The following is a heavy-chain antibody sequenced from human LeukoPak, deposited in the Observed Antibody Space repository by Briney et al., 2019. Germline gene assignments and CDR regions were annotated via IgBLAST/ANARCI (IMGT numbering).Heavy chain of an antibody. Sequence: GGSLRLSCAASGFTFSSYAMSWVRQAPGKGLEWVSAISGSGGSTYYADSVKGRFTISRDNSKNTLYLQMNSLKTEDTAVYYCTTTGLYYYDKYYFDYWGQGTLVTVSS. CDR3: TTTGLYYYDKYYFDY. D-gene: IGHD3-22*01. J-gene: IGHJ4*02. V-gene: IGHV3-23*01. CDR1: GFTFSSYA. CDR2: ISGSGGST.